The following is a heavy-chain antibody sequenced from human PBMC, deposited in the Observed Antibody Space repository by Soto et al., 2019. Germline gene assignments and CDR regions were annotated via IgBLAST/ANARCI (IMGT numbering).Heavy chain of an antibody. D-gene: IGHD3-22*01. Sequence: SETLSLTCAVYGGSFSSSNWWSWVRQPPGKGLEWIGEIYHSGSTNYNPSLKSRVTISVDKSKNQFSLKLSSVTAADTAVYYCAAESYYESNGTKGRIDWGQGTLVTVSS. CDR3: AAESYYESNGTKGRID. J-gene: IGHJ4*02. V-gene: IGHV4-4*02. CDR1: GGSFSSSNW. CDR2: IYHSGST.